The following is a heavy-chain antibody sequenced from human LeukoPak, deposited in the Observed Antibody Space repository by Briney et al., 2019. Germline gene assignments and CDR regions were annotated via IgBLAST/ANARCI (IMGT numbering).Heavy chain of an antibody. CDR2: MKPNSGNT. Sequence: ASVKVSCKASGYSFSSYEINWVRQATGQGLGWMGWMKPNSGNTEYAQKFQGRVTMSRNTSINTAYMELSSLRSDDTAVYYCARPGAAAGFGHWGQGTLVTVSS. CDR1: GYSFSSYE. V-gene: IGHV1-8*01. D-gene: IGHD6-13*01. CDR3: ARPGAAAGFGH. J-gene: IGHJ4*02.